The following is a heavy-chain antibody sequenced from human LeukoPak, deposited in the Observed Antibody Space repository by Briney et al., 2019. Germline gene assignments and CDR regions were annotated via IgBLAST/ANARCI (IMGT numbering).Heavy chain of an antibody. D-gene: IGHD5-18*01. J-gene: IGHJ4*02. CDR3: ARGDTAMVLVLDY. Sequence: GGSLRLSCAASGFTFSSYGMHWVRQAPGKGLEWVAVIWYDGSNKYYADSVKGRFTISRDNSKNTPYLQMNSLRAEDTAVYYCARGDTAMVLVLDYWGQGTLVTVSS. CDR2: IWYDGSNK. V-gene: IGHV3-33*01. CDR1: GFTFSSYG.